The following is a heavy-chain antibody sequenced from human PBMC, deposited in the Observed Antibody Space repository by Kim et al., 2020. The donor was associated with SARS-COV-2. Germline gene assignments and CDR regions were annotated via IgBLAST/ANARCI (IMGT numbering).Heavy chain of an antibody. V-gene: IGHV3-11*06. Sequence: SVKGRLSMFRDNAKNTVLLQMNNLRVEDAAVYYCARGIRGSPGIDYWGEGTLVTVSS. D-gene: IGHD1-20*01. J-gene: IGHJ4*02. CDR3: ARGIRGSPGIDY.